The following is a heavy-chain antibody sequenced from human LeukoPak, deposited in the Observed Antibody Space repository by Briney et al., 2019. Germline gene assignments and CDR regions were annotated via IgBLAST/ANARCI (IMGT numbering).Heavy chain of an antibody. CDR3: TRGNYGDKSLLYYYYGMDV. CDR2: IRSKIYGGTT. V-gene: IGHV3-49*03. Sequence: GGSLRLSCRASGFTLGDYAMSWFRQAPGRGLEWVGFIRSKIYGGTTEYAASVKGRFSISRDDSKSIAYLQMNSLKSEDTAVYYCTRGNYGDKSLLYYYYGMDVWGQGTTVTVSS. D-gene: IGHD4-17*01. CDR1: GFTLGDYA. J-gene: IGHJ6*02.